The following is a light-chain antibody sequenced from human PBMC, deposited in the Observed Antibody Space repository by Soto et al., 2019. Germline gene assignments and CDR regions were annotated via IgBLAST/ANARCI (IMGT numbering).Light chain of an antibody. CDR1: QNIRSW. Sequence: DIQMTQSPSTLSASVGDRVTITCRASQNIRSWLAWYQQKPGKAPRLLIYKASSLESGVPLRFSGSGSGTEFTLTISSLQPDDSATYYCQQYDSSSTFGGGTKVDIK. CDR3: QQYDSSST. J-gene: IGKJ4*02. V-gene: IGKV1-5*03. CDR2: KAS.